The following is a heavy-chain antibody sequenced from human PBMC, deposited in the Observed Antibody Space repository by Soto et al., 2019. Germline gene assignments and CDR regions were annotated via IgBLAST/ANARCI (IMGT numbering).Heavy chain of an antibody. CDR2: IIPIFGAP. D-gene: IGHD6-19*01. Sequence: QVQLVQSGAEVKKPGSSVKVSCKASAGSFSSYAISWVRQAPVQGLEWMGGIIPIFGAPTYAQKFQGRVTIIADKSTSTADMELSSLRSEDTALYYCARAGPVSGNHAFDIWGQGTLVTVSS. V-gene: IGHV1-69*06. J-gene: IGHJ3*02. CDR3: ARAGPVSGNHAFDI. CDR1: AGSFSSYA.